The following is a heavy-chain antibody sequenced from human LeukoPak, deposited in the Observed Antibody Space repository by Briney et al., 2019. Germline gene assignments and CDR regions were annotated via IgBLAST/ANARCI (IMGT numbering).Heavy chain of an antibody. CDR1: GFTFDDYA. CDR3: ARDSVLYYDSSGFFSESQLFDY. Sequence: GRSLRLSCAASGFTFDDYAMHWVRQAPGKGLEWVSGISWNSGSIGYADSVKGRFTTSRDNAKNSLYLQMNSLRAEDTAVYFCARDSVLYYDSSGFFSESQLFDYWGQGTLVTVSS. CDR2: ISWNSGSI. V-gene: IGHV3-9*01. J-gene: IGHJ4*02. D-gene: IGHD3-22*01.